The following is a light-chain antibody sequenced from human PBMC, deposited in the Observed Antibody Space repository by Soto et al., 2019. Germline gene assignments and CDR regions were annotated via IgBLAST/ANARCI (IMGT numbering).Light chain of an antibody. CDR3: SSYTASSTDV. Sequence: QSVLTQPASVSGSPGQSITISCTVTSSDVGYYNYVSWFQEHPGKAPKLMIYEASNRPLGVANRFSGSKSGNTASLTISGLQAEDEADYYCSSYTASSTDVFGTGTKVTVL. CDR1: SSDVGYYNY. J-gene: IGLJ1*01. V-gene: IGLV2-14*01. CDR2: EAS.